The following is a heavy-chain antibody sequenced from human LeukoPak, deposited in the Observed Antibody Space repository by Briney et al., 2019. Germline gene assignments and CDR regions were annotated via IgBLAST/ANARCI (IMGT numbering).Heavy chain of an antibody. CDR1: GFTFTSSA. D-gene: IGHD6-6*01. V-gene: IGHV1-58*01. Sequence: ASVKVSCKASGFTFTSSAVQWVRQARGQRLEWIGWIVVGSGNTNYAQKFQERVTITRDMSTSTAYMELSSLRSEDTAVYYCAKGQRLVRNDYFDYWGQGTLVAVSS. J-gene: IGHJ4*02. CDR3: AKGQRLVRNDYFDY. CDR2: IVVGSGNT.